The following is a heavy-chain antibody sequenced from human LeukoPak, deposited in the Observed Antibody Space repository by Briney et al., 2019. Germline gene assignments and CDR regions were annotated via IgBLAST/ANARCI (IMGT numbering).Heavy chain of an antibody. J-gene: IGHJ6*02. V-gene: IGHV3-53*01. CDR1: GFTVSTNY. CDR2: IYSGGST. D-gene: IGHD4-17*01. Sequence: PGGSLRLSCAASGFTVSTNYMNWVRQAPGKGLEWVSVIYSGGSTYYVDSVKGRFTISRDNSKNTLYLQMNSLRAEDTAVYYCARDTVTTFRFRDYYYYGMDVWGQGTTVTVSS. CDR3: ARDTVTTFRFRDYYYYGMDV.